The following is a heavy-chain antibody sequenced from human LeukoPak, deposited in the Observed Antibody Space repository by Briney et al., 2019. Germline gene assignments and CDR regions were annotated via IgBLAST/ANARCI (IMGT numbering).Heavy chain of an antibody. V-gene: IGHV3-30*18. J-gene: IGHJ4*02. CDR3: AKGTSFDY. D-gene: IGHD2-2*01. CDR1: GFTFSSYG. Sequence: GSLRLSCAASGFTFSSYGMHWVRQAPGKGLEWVAVISYDGSNKYYADSVKGRFTISRDNSKNTLYLQMNSLRAEDTAVYYCAKGTSFDYWGQGTLVTVSP. CDR2: ISYDGSNK.